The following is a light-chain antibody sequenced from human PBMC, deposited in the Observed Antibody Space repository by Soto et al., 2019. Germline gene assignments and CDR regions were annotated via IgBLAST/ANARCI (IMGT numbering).Light chain of an antibody. CDR1: SSNIGAGYD. CDR3: QSYDRSLSGYV. V-gene: IGLV1-40*01. Sequence: QSVLPQPPSVYGAPGQRVTISCTGSSSNIGAGYDVHWYQQLPGTAPKLLIYGNSNRPSGVPDRFSGSKSGTSASLAITALQAEHEADYYCQSYDRSLSGYVFGTGTKVTVL. J-gene: IGLJ1*01. CDR2: GNS.